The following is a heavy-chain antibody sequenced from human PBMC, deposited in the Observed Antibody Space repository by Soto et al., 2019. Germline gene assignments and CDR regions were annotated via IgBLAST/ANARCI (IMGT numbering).Heavy chain of an antibody. Sequence: QVQLVESGGGVVQPGRSLRLSCAASGFSFSSYGIHWVRQAPGKGLEWVAVIWYHGSNEYYADSVKGRFSISRDNSKRTVYQQRNGLRPGETGVYYGAKDRGGGAVVPDYWGQGTLVTVSS. D-gene: IGHD2-21*01. J-gene: IGHJ4*02. V-gene: IGHV3-33*06. CDR1: GFSFSSYG. CDR2: IWYHGSNE. CDR3: AKDRGGGAVVPDY.